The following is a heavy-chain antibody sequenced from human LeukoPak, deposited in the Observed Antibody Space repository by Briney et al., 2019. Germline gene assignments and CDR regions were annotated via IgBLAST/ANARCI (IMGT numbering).Heavy chain of an antibody. V-gene: IGHV3-30*03. Sequence: PGRSLRLSCTASKFTFSNYGMQWFRQAPGKGLEWVAVVSSDGGTKYYADSVKGRLTISRDNSKNTMYLQMNSLGAEDTAVYYCARDFGNSFDYWGQGTLATVSS. CDR2: VSSDGGTK. CDR3: ARDFGNSFDY. CDR1: KFTFSNYG. D-gene: IGHD3-16*01. J-gene: IGHJ4*02.